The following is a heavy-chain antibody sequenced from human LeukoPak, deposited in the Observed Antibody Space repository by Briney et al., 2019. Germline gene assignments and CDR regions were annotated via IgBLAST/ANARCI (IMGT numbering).Heavy chain of an antibody. J-gene: IGHJ4*02. CDR2: ISESGSTI. CDR1: GFTFDNYE. CDR3: ARGFSGYYYVY. V-gene: IGHV3-48*03. D-gene: IGHD3-22*01. Sequence: GGSLRLSCVASGFTFDNYEMNWVRQAPGKGLEWVSYISESGSTIYYADSVKGRFSISRDNARNSLFLQMKSLRADDTAVYYCARGFSGYYYVYWGQGTLVTVSS.